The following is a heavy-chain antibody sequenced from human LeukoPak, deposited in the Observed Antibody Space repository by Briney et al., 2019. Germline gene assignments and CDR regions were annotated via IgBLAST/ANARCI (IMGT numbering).Heavy chain of an antibody. D-gene: IGHD3-16*02. J-gene: IGHJ4*02. V-gene: IGHV5-51*01. CDR3: ARIWGSYRSFDY. CDR2: IYPGDSDI. CDR1: GYIFTNYW. Sequence: GESLQISCKCSGYIFTNYWIGWVRQLPGRGLEWMGIIYPGDSDITYSPSFQGQVTISADKSISTSYLQWSSLKASDTAMYYCARIWGSYRSFDYWGQGTLVTVSS.